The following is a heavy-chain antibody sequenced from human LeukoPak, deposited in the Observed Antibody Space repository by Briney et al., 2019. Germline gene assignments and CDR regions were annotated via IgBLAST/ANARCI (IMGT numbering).Heavy chain of an antibody. Sequence: GGSLRLSCAASGFTFSSYWMSWVRQAPGKGLEWVANIKQDGSEKYYVDSVKGRFTISRDNAKNSLYLQMNSLSAGDTAVYYCARASAGYSSGWYGGAFDIWGQGTMVTVSS. V-gene: IGHV3-7*01. CDR1: GFTFSSYW. J-gene: IGHJ3*02. CDR2: IKQDGSEK. D-gene: IGHD6-19*01. CDR3: ARASAGYSSGWYGGAFDI.